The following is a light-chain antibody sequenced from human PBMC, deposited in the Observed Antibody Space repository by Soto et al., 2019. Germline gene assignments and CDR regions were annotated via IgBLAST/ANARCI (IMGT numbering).Light chain of an antibody. CDR3: QQSYGTPLT. J-gene: IGKJ4*01. Sequence: MEMTQAPSSLSASVGDRATITCRASQSISNYLDWYQHKPGKVPKLLIYAASSLQSGVPTRFSGSGSGTDFTLTINSLQPEDFATYYCQQSYGTPLTFGGGTKVEIK. V-gene: IGKV1-39*01. CDR2: AAS. CDR1: QSISNY.